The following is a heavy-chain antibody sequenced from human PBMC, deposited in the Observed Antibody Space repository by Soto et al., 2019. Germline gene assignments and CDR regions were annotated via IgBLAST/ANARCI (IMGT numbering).Heavy chain of an antibody. CDR1: VYTFTSHG. CDR3: ARDCEDTEWNWVWRYYYCGMDV. D-gene: IGHD1-7*01. CDR2: ISAYNGNT. V-gene: IGHV1-18*01. J-gene: IGHJ6*02. Sequence: AASVKVSCKASVYTFTSHGIHWVRQAPGQRLEWMGWISAYNGNTNYAQKLQGRVTMTTDTSTSTAYMELRSLRSDDTAVYYCARDCEDTEWNWVWRYYYCGMDVWGQGTTVTVSS.